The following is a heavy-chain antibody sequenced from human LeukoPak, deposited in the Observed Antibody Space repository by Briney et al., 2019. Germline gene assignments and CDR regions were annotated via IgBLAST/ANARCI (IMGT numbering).Heavy chain of an antibody. Sequence: ASVKVSCKASGYIFTTYPMNWVRQAPGQGLEWMGWISANDGKIHYSEGHQGRITMTTDTVTSTAYMELRSLRSDDTAVYYCARELHVERDDYWGQGTLVTVSS. CDR3: ARELHVERDDY. J-gene: IGHJ4*02. CDR2: ISANDGKI. V-gene: IGHV1-18*01. D-gene: IGHD1-1*01. CDR1: GYIFTTYP.